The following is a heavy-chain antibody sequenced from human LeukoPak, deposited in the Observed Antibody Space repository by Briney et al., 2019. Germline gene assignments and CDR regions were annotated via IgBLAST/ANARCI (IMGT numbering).Heavy chain of an antibody. Sequence: SETLSLTCSVSGGSISSSSHYWDWIRQPPGEGLEWIGIIYYSGSTYYNPSLKSRVTISVDTSKNQFSLKLISVTAADTAVYYCARGGVVRGVISFDYWGQGTLVTVSS. J-gene: IGHJ4*02. CDR1: GGSISSSSHY. D-gene: IGHD3-10*01. V-gene: IGHV4-39*07. CDR3: ARGGVVRGVISFDY. CDR2: IYYSGST.